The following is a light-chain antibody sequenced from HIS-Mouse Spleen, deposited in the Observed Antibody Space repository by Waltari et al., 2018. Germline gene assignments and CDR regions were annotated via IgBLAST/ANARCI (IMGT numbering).Light chain of an antibody. CDR1: QSISSY. Sequence: DIQMTQSPSSMYASVGDSANITCRASQSISSYLNWYQQKPGKAPKLLIYAASSLQSGVPSRFSGSGSGTDFTLTISSLQPEDFATYYCQQSYSTPPWKFGQGTKVEIK. V-gene: IGKV1-39*01. J-gene: IGKJ1*01. CDR3: QQSYSTPPWK. CDR2: AAS.